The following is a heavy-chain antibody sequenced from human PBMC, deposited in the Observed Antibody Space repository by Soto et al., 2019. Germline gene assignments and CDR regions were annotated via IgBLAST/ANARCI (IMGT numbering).Heavy chain of an antibody. CDR3: AKIFGDYGSGSYYKEGYYFDY. CDR1: GFTFDDYA. CDR2: ISWNSGSI. V-gene: IGHV3-9*01. J-gene: IGHJ4*02. Sequence: GGSLRLSCAASGFTFDDYAMHWVRQAPGKGLEWVSGISWNSGSIGYADSVKGRFTISRDNAKNSLYLQMNSLRAEDTALYYCAKIFGDYGSGSYYKEGYYFDYWGQGTLVTVSS. D-gene: IGHD3-10*01.